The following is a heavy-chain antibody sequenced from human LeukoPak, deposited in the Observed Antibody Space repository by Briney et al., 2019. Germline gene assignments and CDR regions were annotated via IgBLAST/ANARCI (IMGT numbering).Heavy chain of an antibody. D-gene: IGHD3-10*01. J-gene: IGHJ4*02. CDR2: IYHSGTT. Sequence: PSETLSLTCAVSGYSITSSSWWGWIRQPPGKGLEWIGYIYHSGTTYYNPSLQSRVTMSVDTSKNQFSLKLSSVTAVDTAVYYCARKENVYYYFDYWGQGALVTVSS. V-gene: IGHV4-28*01. CDR3: ARKENVYYYFDY. CDR1: GYSITSSSW.